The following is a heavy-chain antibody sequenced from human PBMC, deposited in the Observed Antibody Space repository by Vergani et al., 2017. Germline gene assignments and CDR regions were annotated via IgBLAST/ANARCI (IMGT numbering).Heavy chain of an antibody. Sequence: EVQLVQSGAEVKKPGATMKISCKVSGYTFTDHYMHWVKQAPGKGLEWMGLVDPEDGETISAEKFKGRVNIAAETSTDTAHLELSSLRSEDTAVYYCATPQTVTTGGMEVWGQGTTVIVSS. CDR1: GYTFTDHY. CDR2: VDPEDGET. CDR3: ATPQTVTTGGMEV. J-gene: IGHJ6*02. D-gene: IGHD4-17*01. V-gene: IGHV1-69-2*01.